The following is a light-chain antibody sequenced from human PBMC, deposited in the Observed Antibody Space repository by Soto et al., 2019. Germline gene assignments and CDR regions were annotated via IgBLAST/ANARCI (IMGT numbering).Light chain of an antibody. V-gene: IGKV1-5*03. CDR2: KAS. CDR3: QQYNSSPYT. CDR1: QSISSW. J-gene: IGKJ2*01. Sequence: DIQMTQSPSTLSASVGDRVTITCRASQSISSWLAWYQQKPGKAPKLLIYKASSLESGVPSRFSGSGSGTEFTLSISSLQPDDLATYYCQQYNSSPYTFGQGTKLEIK.